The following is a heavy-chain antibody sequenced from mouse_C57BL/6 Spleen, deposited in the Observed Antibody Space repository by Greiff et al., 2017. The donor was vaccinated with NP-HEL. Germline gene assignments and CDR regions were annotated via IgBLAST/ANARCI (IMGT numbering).Heavy chain of an antibody. CDR1: GFTFSDYG. Sequence: EVKLEESGGGLVKPGGSLKLSCAASGFTFSDYGMHWVRQAPEKGLEWVAYISSGSSTIYYVDTVKGRFTISRDNAKNTLFLQMTSLRSEDTAMYYCAREGSAWFAYWGQGTLVTVSA. V-gene: IGHV5-17*01. CDR3: AREGSAWFAY. CDR2: ISSGSSTI. J-gene: IGHJ3*01.